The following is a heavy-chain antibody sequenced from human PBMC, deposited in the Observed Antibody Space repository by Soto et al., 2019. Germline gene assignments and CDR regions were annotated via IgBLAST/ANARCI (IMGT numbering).Heavy chain of an antibody. CDR2: ISYDGSNK. V-gene: IGHV3-30-3*01. Sequence: QVQLVESGGGVVQPGRSLRLSCAASGFTFSSYAMHWVRQAPGKGLEWVAVISYDGSNKYYADSVKGRFTISRDNSKNTLYLQMNSLRAEDTAVYYCARGPSSLTRFDYWGQGTLVTVS. J-gene: IGHJ4*02. D-gene: IGHD2-2*01. CDR1: GFTFSSYA. CDR3: ARGPSSLTRFDY.